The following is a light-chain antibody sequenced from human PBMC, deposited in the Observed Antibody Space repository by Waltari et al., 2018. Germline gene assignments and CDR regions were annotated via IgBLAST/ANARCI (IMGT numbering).Light chain of an antibody. CDR2: KAS. CDR3: HQYSSFPWA. V-gene: IGKV1-5*03. Sequence: DIQMTQSPSTLSASVGDRVTIPCRASQSIGNWLAWYQQKPGKAPNLLISKASALESGVPSRFSGSGSGTEFTLTISSLQPDDFATYYCHQYSSFPWALGQGTKVEIK. CDR1: QSIGNW. J-gene: IGKJ1*01.